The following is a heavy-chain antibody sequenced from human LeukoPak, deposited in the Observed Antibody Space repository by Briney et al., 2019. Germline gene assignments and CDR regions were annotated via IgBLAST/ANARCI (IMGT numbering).Heavy chain of an antibody. J-gene: IGHJ5*02. CDR3: ARGGYDSGGYYYQSNWFDP. Sequence: SETLSLTCAVYGGSFSGYYWSWIRQPPGKGLEWIGEINHSGSTNYNPYLKSRVTISVDTSKNQFSLKLSSVTAADTAVYYCARGGYDSGGYYYQSNWFDPWGQGTLVTVSS. CDR2: INHSGST. D-gene: IGHD3-22*01. CDR1: GGSFSGYY. V-gene: IGHV4-34*01.